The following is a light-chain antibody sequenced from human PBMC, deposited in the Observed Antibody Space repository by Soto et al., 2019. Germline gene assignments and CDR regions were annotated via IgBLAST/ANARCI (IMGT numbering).Light chain of an antibody. CDR1: QGISYY. Sequence: DIQRTQSPSSLSASVGDRVAITCQASQGISYYLAWYQQKPGKVPKLLIYAASTLQSGVPSRFSGSGSGTDFTLTISSLQPEDVATYYCQKYNSAPRTFGQGTKVEIK. CDR3: QKYNSAPRT. CDR2: AAS. V-gene: IGKV1-27*01. J-gene: IGKJ1*01.